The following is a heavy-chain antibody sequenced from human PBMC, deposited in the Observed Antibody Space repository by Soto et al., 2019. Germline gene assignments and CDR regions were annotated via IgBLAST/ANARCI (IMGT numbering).Heavy chain of an antibody. Sequence: EVQLAESGGGLAQPGGSLRLSCAASGFTLSGYAMDWVRQAPGKGLEYVSGISSNGVGTYYAKSVQGRFTISRDNSKNTVYLQMGRVRPEDRAVYYCALRASPNFYDKHVLATGTTGTVSS. D-gene: IGHD5-12*01. V-gene: IGHV3-64*01. J-gene: IGHJ6*03. CDR3: ALRASPNFYDKHV. CDR1: GFTLSGYA. CDR2: ISSNGVGT.